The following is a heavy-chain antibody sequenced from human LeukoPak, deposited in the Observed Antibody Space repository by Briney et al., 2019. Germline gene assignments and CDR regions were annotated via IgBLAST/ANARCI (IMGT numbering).Heavy chain of an antibody. V-gene: IGHV4-34*01. CDR3: ARGFYYFDSSGFIDF. CDR1: GGSFSGYY. J-gene: IGHJ4*02. Sequence: PSETLSLTCAVYGGSFSGYYWSWIRQPPGKGLEWIGEINHSGSTNYNPSLRSRVTISVDTSQNQFSLKLTSVTAADTAVYYCARGFYYFDSSGFIDFWGQGALVTVSS. CDR2: INHSGST. D-gene: IGHD3-22*01.